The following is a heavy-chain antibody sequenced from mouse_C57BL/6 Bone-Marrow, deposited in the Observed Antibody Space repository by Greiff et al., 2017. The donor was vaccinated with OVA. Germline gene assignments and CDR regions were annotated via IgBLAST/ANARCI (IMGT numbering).Heavy chain of an antibody. V-gene: IGHV3-6*01. J-gene: IGHJ4*01. CDR1: GYAITSGYY. Sequence: EVKLVESGPGLVKPSQSLSLTCSVTGYAITSGYYCNWIRQLPGNQLGWMGYISYDGSTNYNPSLKNRISITRDTSKNHFFLKLNTVTTEDTATYYCTVRTAVGQSINYWGQGPAAPVSS. CDR3: TVRTAVGQSINY. D-gene: IGHD1-1*01. CDR2: ISYDGST.